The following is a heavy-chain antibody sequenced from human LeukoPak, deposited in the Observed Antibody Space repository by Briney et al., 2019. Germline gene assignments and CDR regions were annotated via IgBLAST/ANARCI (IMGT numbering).Heavy chain of an antibody. CDR2: IIPILGIA. Sequence: SVKVSCKASGGTFSSYTISWVRQAPGQGLEWMGRIIPILGIANYAQKFQGRVTITADESTSTAYMELSSLRSEDTAVYYCAREMYHYDFWSGYDYWGQGTLVTVSS. CDR3: AREMYHYDFWSGYDY. D-gene: IGHD3-3*01. V-gene: IGHV1-69*02. J-gene: IGHJ4*02. CDR1: GGTFSSYT.